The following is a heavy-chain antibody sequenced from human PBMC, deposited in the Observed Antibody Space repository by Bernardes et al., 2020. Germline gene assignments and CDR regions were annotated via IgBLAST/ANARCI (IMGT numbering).Heavy chain of an antibody. D-gene: IGHD2-21*02. CDR2: IKQDGSEK. CDR3: ARDRLRGGNSEKHYYYGMDV. CDR1: GFTFSSYW. J-gene: IGHJ6*02. Sequence: GVLRLSCAASGFTFSSYWMSWVRQAPGKGLEWVANIKQDGSEKYYVDSVKGRFTISRDNAKNSLYLQMNSLRAEDTAVYYCARDRLRGGNSEKHYYYGMDVWGQGTTVTVSS. V-gene: IGHV3-7*01.